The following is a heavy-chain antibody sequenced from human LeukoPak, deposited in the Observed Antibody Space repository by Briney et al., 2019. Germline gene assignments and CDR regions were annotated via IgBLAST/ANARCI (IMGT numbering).Heavy chain of an antibody. CDR1: GFAFNTYA. D-gene: IGHD3-10*01. V-gene: IGHV3-33*01. Sequence: PGGSLRLTCAASGFAFNTYAMHWVRQAPGQGLEGVALIWHDGSHKFYSNSVRGQFTISRDNSKNTVSLQMNNLRPEDTAVYYCAREIFGSGSSPDFWGQGTLVTVSS. CDR2: IWHDGSHK. CDR3: AREIFGSGSSPDF. J-gene: IGHJ4*02.